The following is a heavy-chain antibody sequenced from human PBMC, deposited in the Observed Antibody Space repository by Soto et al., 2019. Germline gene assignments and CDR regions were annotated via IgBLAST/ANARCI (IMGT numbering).Heavy chain of an antibody. V-gene: IGHV3-21*01. CDR1: GFTFSSYS. CDR3: GPLYYCSSTSCGGYYGMDV. D-gene: IGHD2-2*01. CDR2: ISSSSSYI. Sequence: PGGSLRLSCAASGFTFSSYSMNWVRQAPGKGLEWVSSISSSSSYIYYADSVKGRFTISRDNAKNSLYLQMNSLRAEDTAVYYCGPLYYCSSTSCGGYYGMDVWGQGTTVTVSS. J-gene: IGHJ6*02.